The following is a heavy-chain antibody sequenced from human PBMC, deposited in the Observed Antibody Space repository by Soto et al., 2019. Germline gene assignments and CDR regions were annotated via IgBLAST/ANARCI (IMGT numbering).Heavy chain of an antibody. Sequence: SLRLSCAASGFTFSSYGMHWVRQAPGKGLEWVAVIWYDGSNKYYADSVKGRFTISRDNSKNTLYLQMNSLRAEDTAVYYCARDEYSSSWSQFDYWGQGTLVTVSS. CDR1: GFTFSSYG. D-gene: IGHD6-13*01. CDR3: ARDEYSSSWSQFDY. CDR2: IWYDGSNK. J-gene: IGHJ4*02. V-gene: IGHV3-33*01.